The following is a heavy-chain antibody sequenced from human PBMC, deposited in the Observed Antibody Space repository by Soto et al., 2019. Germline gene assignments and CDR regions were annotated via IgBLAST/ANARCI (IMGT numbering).Heavy chain of an antibody. CDR3: AKLKSGYSSGWYQDDAFDI. CDR1: GFTFSSYG. D-gene: IGHD6-19*01. J-gene: IGHJ3*02. CDR2: ISYDGSNK. Sequence: QVQLVESGGGVVQPGRSLRLSCAASGFTFSSYGMHWVRQAPGKGLEWVAVISYDGSNKYYADSVKGRFTISRDNSKNTLYLRMNSLRAEDTAVYYCAKLKSGYSSGWYQDDAFDIWGQGTMVTVSS. V-gene: IGHV3-30*18.